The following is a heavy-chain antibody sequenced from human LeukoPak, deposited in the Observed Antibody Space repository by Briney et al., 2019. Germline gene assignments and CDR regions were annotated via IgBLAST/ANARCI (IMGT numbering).Heavy chain of an antibody. J-gene: IGHJ4*02. CDR3: AHAIFGSGSNYNYFDY. CDR2: IYWDDDK. D-gene: IGHD3-10*01. Sequence: SGDTLVNTTQTLTLTCTFSGFSLSTRGVAVDWIRQPPGKALEWLALIYWDDDKRYSPSLKSRLTITKDTSKNQVVLIMTNMDPVDTATYFCAHAIFGSGSNYNYFDYWGQGALVTVSS. V-gene: IGHV2-5*02. CDR1: GFSLSTRGVA.